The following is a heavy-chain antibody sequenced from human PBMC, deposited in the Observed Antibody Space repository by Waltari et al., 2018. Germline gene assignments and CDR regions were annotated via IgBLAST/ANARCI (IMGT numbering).Heavy chain of an antibody. Sequence: QVQLVQSGAEVKKPEASVQISCKASGSTFTGSYMHWVRQAPGQGLEWMGWMNPNSGGTDYAQKFQGRVTMTRDTSISTAYMELSRLRSDDTAVYYCARVDSGNYWGQGTLVTVSS. V-gene: IGHV1-2*02. CDR3: ARVDSGNY. J-gene: IGHJ4*02. CDR2: MNPNSGGT. D-gene: IGHD2-15*01. CDR1: GSTFTGSY.